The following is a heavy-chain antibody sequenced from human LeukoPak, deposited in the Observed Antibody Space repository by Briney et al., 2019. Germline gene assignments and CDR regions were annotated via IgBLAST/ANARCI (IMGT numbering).Heavy chain of an antibody. CDR2: ISGTGGAT. CDR3: VKDPRDTYGTNWFVS. V-gene: IGHV3-23*01. J-gene: IGHJ5*01. Sequence: PGGSLRLSCAASGVRFNSYAMSWVRQAPGKGLQWVSQISGTGGATWYAGFARDRFTISRDNSKKTLYLQMSGLRVEDTAMYYCVKDPRDTYGTNWFVSWGQGTLLIVSS. CDR1: GVRFNSYA. D-gene: IGHD2-21*01.